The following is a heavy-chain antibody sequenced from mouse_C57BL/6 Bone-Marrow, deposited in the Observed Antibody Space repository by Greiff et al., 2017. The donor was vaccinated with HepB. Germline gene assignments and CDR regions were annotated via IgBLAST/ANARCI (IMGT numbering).Heavy chain of an antibody. CDR2: ISGGGGNT. CDR3: ARRGYGYDDYAMDY. D-gene: IGHD2-2*01. J-gene: IGHJ4*01. V-gene: IGHV5-9*01. Sequence: EVQRVESGGGLVKPGGSLKLSCAASGFTFSSYTMSWVRQTPEKRLEWVATISGGGGNTYYPDSVKGRFTISRDNAKNTLYLQMSSLRSEDTALYYCARRGYGYDDYAMDYWGQGTSVTVSS. CDR1: GFTFSSYT.